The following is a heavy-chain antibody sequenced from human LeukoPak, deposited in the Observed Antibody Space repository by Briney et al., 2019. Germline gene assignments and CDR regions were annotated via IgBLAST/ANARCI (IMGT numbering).Heavy chain of an antibody. D-gene: IGHD5-24*01. CDR1: GGSISSSSYY. CDR3: ARGRERWLQYPTLFDY. J-gene: IGHJ4*02. CDR2: INHSGST. Sequence: PSETLSLTCTVSGGSISSSSYYGGWIRQPPGKGLEGMGEINHSGSTNYNPSLKSRVTISVDTSKNHFSLTLSSVPAADTAVYYCARGRERWLQYPTLFDYWGQGTLVTVSS. V-gene: IGHV4-39*02.